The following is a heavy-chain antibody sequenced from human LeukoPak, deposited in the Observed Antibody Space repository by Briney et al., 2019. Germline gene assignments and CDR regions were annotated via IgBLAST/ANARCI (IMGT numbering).Heavy chain of an antibody. J-gene: IGHJ4*02. CDR1: GASITSHPW. V-gene: IGHV4-4*02. D-gene: IGHD1-14*01. Sequence: PSETLSLTCAVSGASITSHPWNWVRQPPGKGLEWIGKMYNSGTSTFKPSLRSRVIMFFDESKNHFSLKLNSVTAADTAVYYCARGGNRDFDYWGQGVLVIVSS. CDR2: MYNSGTS. CDR3: ARGGNRDFDY.